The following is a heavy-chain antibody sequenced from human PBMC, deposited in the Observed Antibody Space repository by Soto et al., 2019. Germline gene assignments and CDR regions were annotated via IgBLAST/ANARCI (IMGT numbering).Heavy chain of an antibody. J-gene: IGHJ4*02. CDR1: VFTFSSYA. V-gene: IGHV3-23*01. Sequence: EVQLLESGGGLVQPGESLRLSCAASVFTFSSYAMSWVRQAPGKGLEWVSAISGTGGSTYYADSVKGRFNISRDNSKNTLYLKMNSLRAEDTAVYYCAKTRTSEASYFDYWGQGTLVTVSS. CDR2: ISGTGGST. CDR3: AKTRTSEASYFDY. D-gene: IGHD1-1*01.